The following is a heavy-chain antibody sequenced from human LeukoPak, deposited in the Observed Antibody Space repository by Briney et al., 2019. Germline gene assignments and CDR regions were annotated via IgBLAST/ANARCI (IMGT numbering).Heavy chain of an antibody. D-gene: IGHD6-13*01. CDR1: GGSISSSNYY. CDR2: IYYSGNT. J-gene: IGHJ4*02. V-gene: IGHV4-39*01. Sequence: SETLSLTCTVSGGSISSSNYYWGWVRQPPGKGLEWIGSIYYSGNTYYNSSLKSRITISVDTSRNQFSLKMTSVTAADTAVYYCARPSHRDGGNWYPYFDLWGQGTLVTVSS. CDR3: ARPSHRDGGNWYPYFDL.